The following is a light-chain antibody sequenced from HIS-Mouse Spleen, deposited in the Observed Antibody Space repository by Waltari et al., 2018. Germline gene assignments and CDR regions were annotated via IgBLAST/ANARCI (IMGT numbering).Light chain of an antibody. J-gene: IGLJ3*02. V-gene: IGLV2-23*01. CDR1: SSDVGSYNL. CDR2: EGS. Sequence: QSALTQPASVSGSPGKSITISCTGTSSDVGSYNLVSWYQTHPGKAPKPMIYEGSKRPSGVSNRFSTAKSGNTASLTISGLQAEDEADYYCCSYAGSSTWVFGGGTKLTVL. CDR3: CSYAGSSTWV.